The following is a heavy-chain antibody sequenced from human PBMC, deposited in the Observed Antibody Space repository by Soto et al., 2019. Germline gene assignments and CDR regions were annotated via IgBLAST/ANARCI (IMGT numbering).Heavy chain of an antibody. V-gene: IGHV1-8*01. J-gene: IGHJ4*02. CDR1: GDSFTSYD. D-gene: IGHD3-10*01. CDR2: MNSNSGNT. CDR3: ASGLISLGLVATH. Sequence: QVQLVQSGAEVKKPGASVKVSCKTSGDSFTSYDINWVRQAPGQGLEWLGRMNSNSGNTGYSDNFQGRVSMTRDTSISTAYLELTNLRSDDTAVYYCASGLISLGLVATHWGQGTPLTVSS.